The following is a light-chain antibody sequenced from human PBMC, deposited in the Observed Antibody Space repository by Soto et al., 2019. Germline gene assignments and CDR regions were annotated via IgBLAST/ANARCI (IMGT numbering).Light chain of an antibody. J-gene: IGKJ2*01. V-gene: IGKV3-20*01. CDR3: QQYGSSPPA. CDR1: QSVSSSY. CDR2: GGS. Sequence: EIVLTQSPGTLSLSPGERATLSCRASQSVSSSYLAWYQQKPGQAPRLLSYGGSSRDTGIPDRFSGSGFGTELALTISRLEPEDFAVYYCQQYGSSPPAYGQGTKREIK.